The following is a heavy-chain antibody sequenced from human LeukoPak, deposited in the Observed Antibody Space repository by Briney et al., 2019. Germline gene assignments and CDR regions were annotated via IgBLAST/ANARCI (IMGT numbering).Heavy chain of an antibody. CDR2: IIPIFGTA. CDR1: GGTFSSYA. CDR3: ARSYYGSGSYHTLYYYYMDV. Sequence: RGSSVKVSCKASGGTFSSYAISWVRQAPGQGREWMGGIIPIFGTANYAQKFQGRVTITADESTSTAYMELSSLRSEDTGVYYCARSYYGSGSYHTLYYYYMDVWGKGTTVTISS. V-gene: IGHV1-69*01. J-gene: IGHJ6*03. D-gene: IGHD3-10*01.